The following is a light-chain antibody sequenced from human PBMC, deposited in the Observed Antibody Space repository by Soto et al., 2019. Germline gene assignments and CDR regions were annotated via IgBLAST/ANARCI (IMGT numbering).Light chain of an antibody. Sequence: QSVLTQPPSVSAAPGQTVTISCSGSSSNIGNNYVSWYQQLPGTAPKLLIYDNYNRPSGIPDRFSGSKSGTSATLGITGLQTGDEADYYCGTWDSSLSGGVFGGGTKLTVL. V-gene: IGLV1-51*01. J-gene: IGLJ2*01. CDR3: GTWDSSLSGGV. CDR2: DNY. CDR1: SSNIGNNY.